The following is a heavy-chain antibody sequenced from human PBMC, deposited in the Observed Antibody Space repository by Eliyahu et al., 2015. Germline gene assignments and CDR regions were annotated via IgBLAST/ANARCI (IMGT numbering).Heavy chain of an antibody. CDR3: VRESGDGFEDA. Sequence: QVQLVESGGDVVQPGRSLGLSCXXXGFTXNNYXMHWVRQPPGKGLEWVAVLWYDGSTTYYGDSVKGRFTISRDSSKNTLVLQMNTLRAEDTAVYYCVRESGDGFEDAWGQGTLVTVSS. J-gene: IGHJ5*02. CDR1: GFTXNNYX. V-gene: IGHV3-33*01. CDR2: LWYDGSTT. D-gene: IGHD1-1*01.